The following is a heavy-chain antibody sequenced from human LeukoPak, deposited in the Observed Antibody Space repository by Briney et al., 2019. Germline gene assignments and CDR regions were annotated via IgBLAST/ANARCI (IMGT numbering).Heavy chain of an antibody. Sequence: ASVKVSCTGSGYTFINYDINWVRQATGQGLEWMGWMNPNSGNTGYAQKLQGRVTMTRDTSTSTAYMELTSLRSEDTAVYYCARRRGYSHHPDDWYFDFWGRGTLVTVSS. CDR2: MNPNSGNT. V-gene: IGHV1-8*01. CDR1: GYTFINYD. CDR3: ARRRGYSHHPDDWYFDF. D-gene: IGHD5-18*01. J-gene: IGHJ2*01.